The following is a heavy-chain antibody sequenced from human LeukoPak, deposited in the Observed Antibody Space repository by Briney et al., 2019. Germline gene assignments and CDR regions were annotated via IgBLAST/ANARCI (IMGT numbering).Heavy chain of an antibody. Sequence: PSETLSLTCTVSGGSISSDDYYWSWIRQPPGKGVEWIVFIYYSASTYYKPSLKSRVTISMDTSKNQFSLRLSSVTAADTAAYYCARCPSPGWFDPWGQGTLVTVSS. CDR3: ARCPSPGWFDP. CDR1: GGSISSDDYY. J-gene: IGHJ5*02. V-gene: IGHV4-30-4*08. CDR2: IYYSAST.